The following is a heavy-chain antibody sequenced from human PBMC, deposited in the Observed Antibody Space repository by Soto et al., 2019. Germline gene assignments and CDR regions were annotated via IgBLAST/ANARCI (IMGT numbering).Heavy chain of an antibody. CDR1: GYAISSSNW. Sequence: SETLSLTCAVSGYAISSSNWWGGVRQPPGKGLEWIGVIYYSGSTSYNPPLKSRVTMSVDTSKNQFSLKLSSVTAVDTAVYYCARNNGGQWELPSGADGALDIWGQGTMVT. V-gene: IGHV4-28*01. D-gene: IGHD1-26*01. CDR3: ARNNGGQWELPSGADGALDI. CDR2: IYYSGST. J-gene: IGHJ3*02.